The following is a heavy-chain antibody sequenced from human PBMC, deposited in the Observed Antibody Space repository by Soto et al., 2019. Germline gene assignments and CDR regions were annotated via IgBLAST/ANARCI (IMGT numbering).Heavy chain of an antibody. D-gene: IGHD1-26*01. V-gene: IGHV1-69*06. Sequence: QVQLVQSGAEVKKPGSSVKVSCKASGGTFSSYAISWVRQAPGQGLEWMGGIIPIFGTANYAQKFQGRVTITADKSTSTAYMALSSLRSEDTAVYYCAREQSVGWLDGEGMDVWGQGTTVTVSS. CDR2: IIPIFGTA. J-gene: IGHJ6*02. CDR1: GGTFSSYA. CDR3: AREQSVGWLDGEGMDV.